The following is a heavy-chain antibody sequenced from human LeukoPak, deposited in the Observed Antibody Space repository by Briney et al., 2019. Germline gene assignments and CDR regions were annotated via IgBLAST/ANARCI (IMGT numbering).Heavy chain of an antibody. J-gene: IGHJ3*02. D-gene: IGHD2-2*01. CDR2: ISSSSSYI. CDR1: GFTFSSYS. Sequence: GRSLRLSCAASGFTFSSYSMNWVRQAPGKGLEWVSSISSSSSYIYYADSVKGRFTISRDNAKNSLYLQMNSLRAEDTAVYYCARGYCSSTSCPPQIWGQGTMVTVSS. V-gene: IGHV3-21*01. CDR3: ARGYCSSTSCPPQI.